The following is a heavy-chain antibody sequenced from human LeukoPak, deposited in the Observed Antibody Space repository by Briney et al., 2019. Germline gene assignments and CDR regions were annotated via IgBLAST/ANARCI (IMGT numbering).Heavy chain of an antibody. CDR3: ASTPSVGDYYPWYFDL. Sequence: GGSLRLSCAASGITFSTYSMNWVRQAPGKGLEWVSSISYSSIYIYYADSVKGRFTISRDNAKNSLYLQMNSLRAEDTAVYYCASTPSVGDYYPWYFDLWGRGTLVTASS. D-gene: IGHD1-26*01. CDR2: ISYSSIYI. J-gene: IGHJ2*01. CDR1: GITFSTYS. V-gene: IGHV3-21*01.